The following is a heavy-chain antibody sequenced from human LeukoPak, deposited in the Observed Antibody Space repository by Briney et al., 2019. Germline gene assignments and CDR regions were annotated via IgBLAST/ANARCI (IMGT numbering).Heavy chain of an antibody. CDR3: ARGITVVYYFDL. CDR1: GGSFSGYY. D-gene: IGHD1-20*01. CDR2: IHYTGAT. J-gene: IGHJ2*01. V-gene: IGHV4-34*01. Sequence: PSETLSLTCAVDGGSFSGYYWSWFRQPPGKGLEWIEEIHYTGATNYSPSLKGRVTISPGTSNNQVSLRMKSVTAADTAVYYCARGITVVYYFDLWGRGTLVTVSS.